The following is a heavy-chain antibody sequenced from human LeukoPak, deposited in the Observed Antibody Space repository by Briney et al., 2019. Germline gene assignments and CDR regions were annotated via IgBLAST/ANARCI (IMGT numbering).Heavy chain of an antibody. CDR1: GGSISSSSYY. CDR2: IDYSGST. V-gene: IGHV4-39*07. CDR3: ARDMNGGVINY. J-gene: IGHJ4*02. Sequence: PSETLSLTCTVSGGSISSSSYYWGWIRQPPGKGLEWIGCIDYSGSTYYNPSLKSRVTMSVDTSKNQFSLKLSSVTAADTAVYYCARDMNGGVINYWGQGTLVTVSS. D-gene: IGHD3-16*01.